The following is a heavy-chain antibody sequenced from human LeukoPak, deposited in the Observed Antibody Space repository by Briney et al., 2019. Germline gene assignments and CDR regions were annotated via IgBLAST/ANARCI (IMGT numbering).Heavy chain of an antibody. Sequence: SQTLSLTCAISGDSVSSKTSAWHWIRQSPSRGLEWLGRTYYRSKWYNDYPISVKSRININPDTSKNQVSLQLNYVTPDDTGVYYCARDGGTSFDYWGQGTLVTVSS. CDR3: ARDGGTSFDY. CDR1: GDSVSSKTSA. J-gene: IGHJ4*02. V-gene: IGHV6-1*01. D-gene: IGHD3-3*01. CDR2: TYYRSKWYN.